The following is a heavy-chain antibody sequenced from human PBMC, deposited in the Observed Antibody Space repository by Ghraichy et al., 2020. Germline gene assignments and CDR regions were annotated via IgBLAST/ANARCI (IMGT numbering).Heavy chain of an antibody. V-gene: IGHV3-74*01. CDR2: LNIDGTTV. D-gene: IGHD3-16*01. Sequence: GGSLRLSCAASGFSFTDYWMHWVRQTPGRGLEWVSHLNIDGTTVNYADSVKGRFTISRDNAKNSLYLQMNSLRAEDTAVYYCARWYDASDYWGQGTLVTVSS. CDR1: GFSFTDYW. CDR3: ARWYDASDY. J-gene: IGHJ4*02.